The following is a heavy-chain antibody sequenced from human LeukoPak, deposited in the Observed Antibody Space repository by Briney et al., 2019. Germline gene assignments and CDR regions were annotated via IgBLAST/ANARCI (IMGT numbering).Heavy chain of an antibody. V-gene: IGHV1-69*13. J-gene: IGHJ6*02. CDR3: ARDPKYYDFWSGYYGGVDYYYYGMDV. CDR2: IIPIFGTA. Sequence: VASVTVSCKASGGTFSSYAISWVRQAPGQGLEWMGGIIPIFGTANYAQKFQGRVTITAGESTSTAYMELSSLRSEDTAVYYCARDPKYYDFWSGYYGGVDYYYYGMDVWGQGTTVTVSS. CDR1: GGTFSSYA. D-gene: IGHD3-3*01.